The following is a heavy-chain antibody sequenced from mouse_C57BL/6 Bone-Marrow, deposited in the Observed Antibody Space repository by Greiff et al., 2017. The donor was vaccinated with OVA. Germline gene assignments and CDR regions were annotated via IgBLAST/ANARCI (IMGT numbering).Heavy chain of an antibody. V-gene: IGHV14-2*01. CDR2: IDPEDGHT. D-gene: IGHD2-4*01. Sequence: VQLQQPGAELVKPGASVKFSCTASGFNIKDYYMHWVKQTTEQGLECIASIDPEDGHTKSAPQFPGKATITADTSSNTAYLQLSSLTSEDTAVYYCARGRLGYDYDGWFAYWGQGTLVTVSA. CDR3: ARGRLGYDYDGWFAY. CDR1: GFNIKDYY. J-gene: IGHJ3*01.